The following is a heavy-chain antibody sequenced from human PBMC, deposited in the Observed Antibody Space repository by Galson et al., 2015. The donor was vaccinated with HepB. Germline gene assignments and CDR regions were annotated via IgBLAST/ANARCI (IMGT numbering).Heavy chain of an antibody. Sequence: SVKVSCKASGGTFSDYASSWVRQAPGQGLEWMGGIIPNLGTTDYAHDFRGRVTVTADDSTGTAYMELKGRTSEDTAVYYCAVHQNLAPAPTVDFWGQRSLVTVSS. V-gene: IGHV1-69*13. D-gene: IGHD2-2*01. CDR3: AVHQNLAPAPTVDF. CDR2: IIPNLGTT. J-gene: IGHJ4*02. CDR1: GGTFSDYA.